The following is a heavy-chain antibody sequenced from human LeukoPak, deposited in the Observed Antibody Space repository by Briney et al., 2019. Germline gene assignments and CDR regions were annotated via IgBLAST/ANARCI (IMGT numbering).Heavy chain of an antibody. J-gene: IGHJ4*02. CDR1: GFTFSSYA. V-gene: IGHV3-23*01. CDR3: AKDVYSSRTPAIFDY. CDR2: ISGSGGST. D-gene: IGHD6-13*01. Sequence: GGSLRLSCAASGFTFSSYAMSWVRQAPGKGLEWVSAISGSGGSTYYADSVKGRFTISRDNSKNTLYLQMNSLRAEDTAVYYCAKDVYSSRTPAIFDYWGQGTLVTVSS.